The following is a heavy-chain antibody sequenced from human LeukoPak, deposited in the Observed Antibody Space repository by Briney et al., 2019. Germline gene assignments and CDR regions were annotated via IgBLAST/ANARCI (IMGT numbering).Heavy chain of an antibody. Sequence: SETLSLTCTVSGGSISSYYWSWIRQPPGKGLEGIGYIYYSGSTNYNPSLKSRVTISVDTSKNQFSLKLSSVTAADTAVYYCARGPQAGDGYNWDYYYYYMDVWGKGTTVTVSS. J-gene: IGHJ6*03. CDR2: IYYSGST. CDR1: GGSISSYY. D-gene: IGHD5-24*01. CDR3: ARGPQAGDGYNWDYYYYYMDV. V-gene: IGHV4-59*01.